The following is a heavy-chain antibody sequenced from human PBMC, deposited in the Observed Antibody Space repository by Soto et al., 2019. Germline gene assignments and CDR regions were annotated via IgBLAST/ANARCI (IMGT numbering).Heavy chain of an antibody. CDR3: ARDLRGYSRYDYLDY. D-gene: IGHD5-12*01. V-gene: IGHV4-59*06. CDR1: GGSIYTYY. J-gene: IGHJ4*02. Sequence: SETLSLTCNVSGGSIYTYYWNWIRQHPGKGLEWVGYSYYTGSSYYNPSLKSRVTISVDASKNQLSLRLASVTAADTAVYYCARDLRGYSRYDYLDYWGQGIPVTVSS. CDR2: SYYTGSS.